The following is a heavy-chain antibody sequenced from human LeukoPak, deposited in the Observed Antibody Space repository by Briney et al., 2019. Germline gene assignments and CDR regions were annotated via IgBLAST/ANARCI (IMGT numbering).Heavy chain of an antibody. D-gene: IGHD6-19*01. J-gene: IGHJ4*02. CDR1: GFTFSSYS. CDR2: ISSSSSTI. Sequence: GGSLRLSCAASGFTFSSYSMNWVRQAPGKGLEWVSYISSSSSTIYYADSVKGRFTISRDNAKNSLYLQVNSLRAEDTAVYYCARGKQWLVFDYWGQGTLVTVSS. CDR3: ARGKQWLVFDY. V-gene: IGHV3-48*01.